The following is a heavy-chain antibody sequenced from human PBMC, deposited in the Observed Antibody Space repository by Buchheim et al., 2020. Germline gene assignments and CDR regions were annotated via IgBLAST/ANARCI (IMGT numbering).Heavy chain of an antibody. CDR3: ARAAFITMVRGVIFPYAFDI. D-gene: IGHD3-10*01. CDR2: IYHSGST. CDR1: GGSISSGGYS. Sequence: QLQLQESGSGLVKPSQTLSLTCAVSGGSISSGGYSWSWIRQPPGKGLEWIGYIYHSGSTYYNPSLKSRVTISVDRSKNQFSLKLSSVTAADTAVYYCARAAFITMVRGVIFPYAFDIWGQGT. J-gene: IGHJ3*02. V-gene: IGHV4-30-2*01.